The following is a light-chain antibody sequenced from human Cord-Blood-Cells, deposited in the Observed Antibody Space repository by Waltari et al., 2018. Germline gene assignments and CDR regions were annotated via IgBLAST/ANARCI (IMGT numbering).Light chain of an antibody. CDR2: AAS. V-gene: IGKV1-8*01. CDR1: QGISSY. J-gene: IGKJ4*01. CDR3: QQYYSYPLT. Sequence: AIRMTQSPSSFSASTGDRVTITCRASQGISSYLAWYQQKPGKAPKLLIYAASTLQSGVPSRFSGMGSGTDFTLTISCLQSEDFATYYCQQYYSYPLTFGEGTKVEIK.